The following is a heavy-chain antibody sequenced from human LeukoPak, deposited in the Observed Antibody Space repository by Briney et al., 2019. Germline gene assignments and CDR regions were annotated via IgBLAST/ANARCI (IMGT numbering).Heavy chain of an antibody. CDR1: GGTFSSYA. D-gene: IGHD6-19*01. Sequence: SVKVSCKASGGTFSSYAISWVRQAPGQGLEWMGRIIPILGIANYAQKFQGRVTITADKSTSTAYMELSSLRSEDTAVYYCARASGWYQGDFGYWGQGTLVTVSS. CDR2: IIPILGIA. CDR3: ARASGWYQGDFGY. V-gene: IGHV1-69*04. J-gene: IGHJ4*02.